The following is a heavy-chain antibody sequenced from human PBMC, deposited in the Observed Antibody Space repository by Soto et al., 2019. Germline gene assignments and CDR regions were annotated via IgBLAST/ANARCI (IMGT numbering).Heavy chain of an antibody. V-gene: IGHV3-21*01. CDR2: ISSSSSYI. Sequence: GGSLRLSCAASGFTFSSYSMNWVRQAPGKGLEWVSSISSSSSYIYYADSVKGRFTISRDNAKNSLYLQMNSLRAEDTAVYYCAREPLTIAAAGMRSYYYYGMAVWGQGTKVTVSS. CDR1: GFTFSSYS. CDR3: AREPLTIAAAGMRSYYYYGMAV. D-gene: IGHD6-13*01. J-gene: IGHJ6*02.